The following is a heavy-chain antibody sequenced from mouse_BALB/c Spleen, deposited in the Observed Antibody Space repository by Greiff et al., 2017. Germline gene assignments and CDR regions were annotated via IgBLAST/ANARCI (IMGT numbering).Heavy chain of an antibody. Sequence: EVKLVESGGGLVKPGGSLKLSCAASGFAFSSYVMSWVRQTPEKRLEWVAYISSGGGSTYYPDTVKGRFTISRDNAKNTLYLQMSSLKSEDTAMYYCARQEGSMDYWGQGTSVTVSS. CDR3: ARQEGSMDY. V-gene: IGHV5-12-1*01. CDR2: ISSGGGST. J-gene: IGHJ4*01. CDR1: GFAFSSYV.